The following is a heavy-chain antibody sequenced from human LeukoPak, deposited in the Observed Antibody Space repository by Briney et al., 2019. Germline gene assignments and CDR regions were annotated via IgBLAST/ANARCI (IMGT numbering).Heavy chain of an antibody. CDR1: GYTFTRYG. V-gene: IGHV1-18*01. D-gene: IGHD5-12*01. Sequence: ASVKVSCKASGYTFTRYGITWVRQAPGQGLEWMGWISAYNTNTNSAQNLQGRVTMTIDTSTSTAYMELRSLRSDDTAVYYCARDRSGYEGGDFWGQGTLVTVSS. J-gene: IGHJ4*02. CDR3: ARDRSGYEGGDF. CDR2: ISAYNTNT.